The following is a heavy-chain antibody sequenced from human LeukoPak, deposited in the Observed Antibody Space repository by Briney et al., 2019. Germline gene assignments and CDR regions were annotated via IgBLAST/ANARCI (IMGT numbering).Heavy chain of an antibody. V-gene: IGHV3-7*01. CDR3: AREGDYYDSSGYQLFFDY. CDR1: GFTFSSYW. Sequence: GGSLRLSCAASGFTFSSYWMSWVRQAPGKGLEWVANIKQDGSEKYYVDSVKGRSTISRDNAKNSLYLQMNSLRAEDTAVYYCAREGDYYDSSGYQLFFDYWGQGTLVTASS. D-gene: IGHD3-22*01. CDR2: IKQDGSEK. J-gene: IGHJ4*02.